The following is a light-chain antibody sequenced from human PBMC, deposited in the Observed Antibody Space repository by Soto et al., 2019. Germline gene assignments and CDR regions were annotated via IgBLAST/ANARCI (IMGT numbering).Light chain of an antibody. CDR1: QGISNY. J-gene: IGKJ1*01. V-gene: IGKV1-27*01. CDR2: AAS. Sequence: DIQMTQSPSSLSASVGDRVTITCRASQGISNYLAWYQQKPGTVPKLLISAASTLQTGVPSRFSGGGSGTDFTLTISILQPEDVTTYYCQKYNSAPWTFGQGTKVDIK. CDR3: QKYNSAPWT.